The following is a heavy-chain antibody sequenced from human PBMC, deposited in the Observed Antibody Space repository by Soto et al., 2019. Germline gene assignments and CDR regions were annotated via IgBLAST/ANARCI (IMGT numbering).Heavy chain of an antibody. J-gene: IGHJ6*02. D-gene: IGHD3-3*01. CDR1: GFTFSNFA. CDR2: ISASGAST. Sequence: PGGSLRLSCAASGFTFSNFAMNWVRQAPGKGLEWVSGISASGASTTYADSVKGRFTISRDNSKNTLYLQMNSLRAEDTGVYYCAKESSASRVSYYYAMDVWGQGTTVTVPS. V-gene: IGHV3-23*01. CDR3: AKESSASRVSYYYAMDV.